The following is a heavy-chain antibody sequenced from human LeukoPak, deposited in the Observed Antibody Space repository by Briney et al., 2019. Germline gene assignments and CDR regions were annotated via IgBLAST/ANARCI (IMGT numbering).Heavy chain of an antibody. CDR3: ACLTTADAFDI. CDR2: IYDSGST. CDR1: GGSISSYY. J-gene: IGHJ3*02. Sequence: SETLSLTCTVSGGSISSYYWSWIRQPPGKGLEWIGYIYDSGSTNYNPSLKSRVTISVDTSKNQFSLKLSSVTAADTAVYYCACLTTADAFDIWGLGTMVTVSS. V-gene: IGHV4-59*01. D-gene: IGHD3-22*01.